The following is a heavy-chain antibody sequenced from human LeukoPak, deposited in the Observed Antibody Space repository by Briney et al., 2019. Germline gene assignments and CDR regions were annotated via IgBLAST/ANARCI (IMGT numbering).Heavy chain of an antibody. CDR1: GFTFSSYD. CDR2: IGTAGDT. J-gene: IGHJ4*02. D-gene: IGHD1-26*01. V-gene: IGHV3-13*01. CDR3: ARGRGPYSGSYSEFDY. Sequence: GGSLRLPCAASGFTFSSYDMHWVRQATGKGLEWVSAIGTAGDTYYPGSVKGRFTISRENAKNSLYLQMNSLRAGDTAVYYCARGRGPYSGSYSEFDYWGQGTLVTVSS.